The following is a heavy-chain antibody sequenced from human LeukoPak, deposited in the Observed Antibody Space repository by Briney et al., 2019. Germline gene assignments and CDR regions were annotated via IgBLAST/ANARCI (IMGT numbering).Heavy chain of an antibody. J-gene: IGHJ4*02. Sequence: NTSETLSLTCAVYGGSFSGYYWSWIRQPPGKGLEWIGEIHHSGSTNYSPSLKSRVTISVDTSKNQFSLKLSSVTAADTAVYHCARLSYCGGHCYCFDYWGQGTLVTVSS. CDR1: GGSFSGYY. D-gene: IGHD2-21*02. CDR2: IHHSGST. V-gene: IGHV4-34*01. CDR3: ARLSYCGGHCYCFDY.